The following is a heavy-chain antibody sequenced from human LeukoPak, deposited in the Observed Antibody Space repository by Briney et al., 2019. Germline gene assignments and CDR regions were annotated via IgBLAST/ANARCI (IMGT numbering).Heavy chain of an antibody. CDR2: INPNNGDT. V-gene: IGHV1-2*02. CDR3: AGANFLYCSSTNCLFDY. J-gene: IGHJ4*02. Sequence: ASVKVSCKASGYTFTDYYMHWVRQAPGQGLEWMAWINPNNGDTYYVQKFQGRVTMTRDTSISTAYMELSRVRSDDTAVYYCAGANFLYCSSTNCLFDYWGQGTLVTVSS. CDR1: GYTFTDYY. D-gene: IGHD2-2*01.